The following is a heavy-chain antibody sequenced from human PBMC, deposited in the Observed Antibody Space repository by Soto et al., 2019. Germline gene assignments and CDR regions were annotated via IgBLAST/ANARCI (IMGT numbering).Heavy chain of an antibody. CDR2: ISYGGSNK. V-gene: IGHV3-30-3*01. CDR1: GFTFSSYA. J-gene: IGHJ4*02. Sequence: QVQLVESGGGVVQPGRSLRLSCAASGFTFSSYAMHWVRQAPGKGLGWVAVISYGGSNKYYADSVKGRFTISRDNSKNTLYLQMNSLRAEDTAVYYCARVPSSSGRAHFDYWGQGTLVTVSS. D-gene: IGHD2-15*01. CDR3: ARVPSSSGRAHFDY.